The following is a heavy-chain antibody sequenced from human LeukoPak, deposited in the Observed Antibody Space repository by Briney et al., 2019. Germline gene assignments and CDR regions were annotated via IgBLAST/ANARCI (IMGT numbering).Heavy chain of an antibody. CDR3: AKETYYYGSGSYYNPRPFDY. CDR2: ISYDGSNK. D-gene: IGHD3-10*01. V-gene: IGHV3-30-3*01. J-gene: IGHJ4*02. Sequence: GRSLRLSCAASGFTFSSYAMHWVRQAPGKGLEWVAVISYDGSNKYYADSVKGRFTISRDNSKNTLYLQMNSLRAEDTAVYYCAKETYYYGSGSYYNPRPFDYWGQGTLVTVSS. CDR1: GFTFSSYA.